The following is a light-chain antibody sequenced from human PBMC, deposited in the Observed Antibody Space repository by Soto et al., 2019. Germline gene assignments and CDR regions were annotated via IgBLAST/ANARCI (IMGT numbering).Light chain of an antibody. CDR3: QQRSNWLT. V-gene: IGKV3-11*01. Sequence: EIVLTQSPATLSLSPGERATLSCRASQSVSKYLAWYQQKPGQAPRLLIYDAAVRATGIPARFSGSGSGTDFTLTISSLEPEDFAIYYFQQRSNWLTFGGGTKVEIK. CDR1: QSVSKY. CDR2: DAA. J-gene: IGKJ4*01.